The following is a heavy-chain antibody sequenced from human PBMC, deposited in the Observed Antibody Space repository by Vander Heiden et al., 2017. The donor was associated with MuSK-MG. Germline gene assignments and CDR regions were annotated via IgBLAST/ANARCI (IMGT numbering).Heavy chain of an antibody. CDR1: GFTFSSYA. Sequence: QVQLVESGGGVVQPGRSLRLSCAASGFTFSSYAMHWVRQAPGKGLEWVAVISYDGSNKYDADAVKGRFTISRDNSKNTMYLQMKRMRAEDTAVYYFARDNSSRWFNFDYWGHGTMITVYS. CDR3: ARDNSSRWFNFDY. CDR2: ISYDGSNK. J-gene: IGHJ4*01. V-gene: IGHV3-30*04. D-gene: IGHD6-13*01.